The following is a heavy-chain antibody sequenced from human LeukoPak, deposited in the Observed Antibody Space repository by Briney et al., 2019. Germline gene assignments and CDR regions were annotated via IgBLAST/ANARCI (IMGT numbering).Heavy chain of an antibody. CDR3: ALAEVAFDI. D-gene: IGHD3-3*02. CDR2: IYPGDSDT. Sequence: PGASLQISCKGSGYSFTSYWIGWVRPLPGKGLEWMGIIYPGDSDTRYSPSFQGQVTISADKSISTAYLQWSSLKASDTAMYYCALAEVAFDIWGQGTMVTVSS. J-gene: IGHJ3*02. V-gene: IGHV5-51*01. CDR1: GYSFTSYW.